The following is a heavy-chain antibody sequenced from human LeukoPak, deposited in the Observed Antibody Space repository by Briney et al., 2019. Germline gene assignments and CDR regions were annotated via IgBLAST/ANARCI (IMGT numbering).Heavy chain of an antibody. CDR3: ARDSLELLWFGESNWFDP. CDR1: GYTFTSYY. Sequence: GASVKVSCKASGYTFTSYYMHWVRQAPGQGLEWMGIINPSGGSTRYAQKFQGRVTMTRDMSTSTVYMELSSPRSEDTAVYCCARDSLELLWFGESNWFDPWGQGTLVTVSS. J-gene: IGHJ5*02. D-gene: IGHD3-10*01. V-gene: IGHV1-46*01. CDR2: INPSGGST.